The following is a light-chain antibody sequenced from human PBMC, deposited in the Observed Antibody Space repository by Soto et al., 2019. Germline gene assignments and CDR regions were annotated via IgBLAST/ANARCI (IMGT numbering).Light chain of an antibody. Sequence: DIQITPSPFTLSGSVADRVTITCRASQTISSWLAWYQQKPGKAPKLLIYKASTLKSGVPSRFSGSGSGTDFTLTISRLEPEDFAVYYCQQYGSSSWTFGQGTKVDIK. J-gene: IGKJ1*01. CDR2: KAS. CDR1: QTISSW. CDR3: QQYGSSSWT. V-gene: IGKV1-5*03.